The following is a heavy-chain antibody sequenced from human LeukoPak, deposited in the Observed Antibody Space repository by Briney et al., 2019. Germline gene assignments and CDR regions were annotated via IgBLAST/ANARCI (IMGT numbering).Heavy chain of an antibody. CDR2: IIPILGIA. D-gene: IGHD3-22*01. CDR3: ARDRYYDSSGYCDDY. J-gene: IGHJ4*02. V-gene: IGHV1-69*04. Sequence: SVKVSCKASGGTFSSYAISWVRQAPGQGLEWMGRIIPILGIANYAQKFQGRVTITADKSTSTAYMELSSLRSEDTAVYYCARDRYYDSSGYCDDYWGQGTLVTVSS. CDR1: GGTFSSYA.